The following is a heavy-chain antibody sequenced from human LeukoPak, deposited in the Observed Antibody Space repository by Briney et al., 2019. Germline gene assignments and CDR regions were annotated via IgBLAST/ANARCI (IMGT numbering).Heavy chain of an antibody. CDR3: AKTYYYDSSGYYYSLGLYYYYYMDV. Sequence: GGSLRLSCAASGFTFSSYSMNWVRQAPGKGLEWVSSISSSSSYIYYADSVKGRFTISRDNAKNSLYLQMNSLRAEDTAVYYCAKTYYYDSSGYYYSLGLYYYYYMDVWGKGTTATVSS. J-gene: IGHJ6*03. CDR2: ISSSSSYI. CDR1: GFTFSSYS. D-gene: IGHD3-22*01. V-gene: IGHV3-21*01.